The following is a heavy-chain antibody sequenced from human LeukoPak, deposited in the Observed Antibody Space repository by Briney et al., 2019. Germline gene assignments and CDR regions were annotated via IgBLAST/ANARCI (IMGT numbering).Heavy chain of an antibody. CDR3: ARDIGVGYSTGGVMGRFDY. J-gene: IGHJ4*02. CDR2: IYYSGST. D-gene: IGHD2-8*02. CDR1: GGTFSSCY. Sequence: SETLSLTCTVSGGTFSSCYWSWVRQPPGKGLEWIGSIYYSGSTNYNPSLKSRVIISENTSKNQFSLKLSSVTAADTAVYYCARDIGVGYSTGGVMGRFDYWGQGTLVTVSS. V-gene: IGHV4-59*12.